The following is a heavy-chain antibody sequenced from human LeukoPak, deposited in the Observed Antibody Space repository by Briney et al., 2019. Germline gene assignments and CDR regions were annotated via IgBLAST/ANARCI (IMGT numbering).Heavy chain of an antibody. CDR2: ISWNSGSI. J-gene: IGHJ4*02. Sequence: GGSLRLSCAASGFTFDDYAMHWVRQAPGKGLEGVSGISWNSGSIGFADSVKGRFTISRDNAKNSLYLQMNSLRAEDTALYYCARDRGYSAHERDYWGQGTLVTVSS. CDR3: ARDRGYSAHERDY. CDR1: GFTFDDYA. V-gene: IGHV3-9*01. D-gene: IGHD5-12*01.